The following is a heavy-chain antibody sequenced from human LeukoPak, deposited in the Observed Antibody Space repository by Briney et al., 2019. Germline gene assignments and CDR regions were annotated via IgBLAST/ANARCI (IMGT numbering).Heavy chain of an antibody. CDR3: THGLTMNPFDY. D-gene: IGHD1-14*01. V-gene: IGHV3-49*04. Sequence: GGSLRLSCTTSGFTFSDYAMIWVRQTPGEGLEWGGFIRSKAYGGTTEYAASVKGRFTISREYFKSIDYLQRNSLKTEDTTFYYCTHGLTMNPFDYWGQGTLVTVSA. J-gene: IGHJ4*02. CDR1: GFTFSDYA. CDR2: IRSKAYGGTT.